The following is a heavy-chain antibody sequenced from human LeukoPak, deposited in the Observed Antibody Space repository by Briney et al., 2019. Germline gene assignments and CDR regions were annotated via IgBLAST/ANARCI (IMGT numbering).Heavy chain of an antibody. CDR3: ARDYYYGSGSEDYFDY. V-gene: IGHV4-4*07. CDR1: GGSISSYY. D-gene: IGHD3-10*01. J-gene: IGHJ4*02. CDR2: IYTSGST. Sequence: SETLSLTCTVSGGSISSYYWSWLRQPAGKGLEWIGRIYTSGSTNYNPSLKSRVTMSVDTSKNQFSLKLSSVTAADTAVYYCARDYYYGSGSEDYFDYWGQGTLVTVSS.